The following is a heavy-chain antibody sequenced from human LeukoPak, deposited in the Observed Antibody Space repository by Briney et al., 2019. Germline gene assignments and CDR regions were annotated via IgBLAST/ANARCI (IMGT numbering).Heavy chain of an antibody. CDR2: IYYSGST. D-gene: IGHD6-19*01. Sequence: SETLSLTCTVPGGSISSSYWSWIRQPPGKGLEWIGYIYYSGSTNNNPSFKSRVAISVDTPKNQFSLKLSSVTAADTAVYYCATWGIAVAGTFDYWGQGTLVTVST. CDR3: ATWGIAVAGTFDY. CDR1: GGSISSSY. V-gene: IGHV4-59*08. J-gene: IGHJ4*02.